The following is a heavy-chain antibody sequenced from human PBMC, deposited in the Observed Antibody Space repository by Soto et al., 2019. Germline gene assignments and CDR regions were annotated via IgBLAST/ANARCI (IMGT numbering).Heavy chain of an antibody. V-gene: IGHV1-69*13. J-gene: IGHJ6*02. CDR1: GGTFSSYA. Sequence: SVKVSCKASGGTFSSYAISWVRQAPGQGLEWMGGIIPIFGTANYAQKFQGRVTITADESTSTAYMELSSLRSEDTAVYYCAVDNCSGGSCYRQPYYYYGMDVWGQGTTVTVSS. CDR3: AVDNCSGGSCYRQPYYYYGMDV. D-gene: IGHD2-15*01. CDR2: IIPIFGTA.